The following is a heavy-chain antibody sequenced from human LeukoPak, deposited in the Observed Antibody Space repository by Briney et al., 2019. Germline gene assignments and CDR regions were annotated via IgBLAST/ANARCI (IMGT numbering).Heavy chain of an antibody. CDR1: GFTFSDYG. CDR2: ISRDGGNK. CDR3: ARGYTARYFFDY. D-gene: IGHD1-14*01. Sequence: PGRSLRLSCAASGFTFSDYGIHWVRQAPGKGLEWVAVISRDGGNKYYADSVKGRFSISRDNSKKTVYLLMNSLRVEDTAVYYCARGYTARYFFDYWGQGTLVTVSS. V-gene: IGHV3-30*03. J-gene: IGHJ4*02.